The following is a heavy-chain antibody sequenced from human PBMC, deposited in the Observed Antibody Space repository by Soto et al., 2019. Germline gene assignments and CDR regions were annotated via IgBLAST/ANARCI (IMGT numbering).Heavy chain of an antibody. Sequence: GGSLRLSCAASGFRFDDYNMHWVRQPPRKGLEWLSVITWNGANTYYADSVKGRFTISRDGTTKSLSLQMTSLKREDTGLYYCARETLSYGSALDVWGQGTTVTVSS. D-gene: IGHD3-16*01. CDR3: ARETLSYGSALDV. V-gene: IGHV3-43*01. CDR1: GFRFDDYN. J-gene: IGHJ6*02. CDR2: ITWNGANT.